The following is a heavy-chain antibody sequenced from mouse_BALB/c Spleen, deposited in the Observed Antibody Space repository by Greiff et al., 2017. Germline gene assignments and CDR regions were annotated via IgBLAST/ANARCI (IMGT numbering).Heavy chain of an antibody. CDR3: ARGGFITTATGAMDY. CDR1: GFSLTSYG. CDR2: IWAGGST. V-gene: IGHV2-9*02. D-gene: IGHD1-2*01. Sequence: VKLMESGPGLVAPSQSLSITCTVSGFSLTSYGVHWVRQPPGKGLEWLGVIWAGGSTNYNSALMSRLSISKDNSKSQVFLKMNSLQTDDTAMYYCARGGFITTATGAMDYWGQGTSVTVSS. J-gene: IGHJ4*01.